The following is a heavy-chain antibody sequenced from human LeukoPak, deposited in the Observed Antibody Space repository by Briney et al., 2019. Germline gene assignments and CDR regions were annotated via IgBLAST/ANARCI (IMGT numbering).Heavy chain of an antibody. D-gene: IGHD2-2*01. CDR2: IKQDGSAK. CDR1: GFTFTTYR. V-gene: IGHV3-7*01. Sequence: GGSLRLSCAASGFTFTTYRMAWVRQAPGKGLEWVANIKQDGSAKYYVDSVKGRFTISRHDAKNSLYLQMNSLRAGDTAVYYCVRDRRYCGSTDCVGLFDIWGQGTLVTVSS. J-gene: IGHJ4*02. CDR3: VRDRRYCGSTDCVGLFDI.